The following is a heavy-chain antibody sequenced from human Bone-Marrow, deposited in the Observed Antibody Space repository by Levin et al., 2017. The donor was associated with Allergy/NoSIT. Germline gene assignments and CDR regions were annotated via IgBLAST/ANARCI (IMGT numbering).Heavy chain of an antibody. CDR3: ARGLLIRTRYSSSWYLVDY. V-gene: IGHV1-8*01. J-gene: IGHJ4*02. Sequence: GESLKISCKASGYTFTSYDINWVRQATGQGLEWMGWMNPNSGNTGYAQKFQGRVTMSRNTSISTAYMELSSLRSEDTAVYYCARGLLIRTRYSSSWYLVDYWGQGTLVTVSS. D-gene: IGHD6-13*01. CDR1: GYTFTSYD. CDR2: MNPNSGNT.